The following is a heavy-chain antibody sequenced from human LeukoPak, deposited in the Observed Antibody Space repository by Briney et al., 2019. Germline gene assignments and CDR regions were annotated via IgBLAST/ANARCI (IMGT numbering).Heavy chain of an antibody. J-gene: IGHJ6*04. Sequence: ASVKVSCKASGYTFTGYYMHWVRQAPGQGLEWMGWINPNSGGTNYAQKFQGWVTMTRDTPISTAYMELSRLRSDDTAVYYCARGDILTGYYLYYYGMDVWGKGTTVTVSS. D-gene: IGHD3-9*01. V-gene: IGHV1-2*04. CDR3: ARGDILTGYYLYYYGMDV. CDR1: GYTFTGYY. CDR2: INPNSGGT.